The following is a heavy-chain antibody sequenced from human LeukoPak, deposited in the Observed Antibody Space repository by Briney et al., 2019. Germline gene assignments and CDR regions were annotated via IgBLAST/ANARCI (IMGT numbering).Heavy chain of an antibody. V-gene: IGHV3-11*01. CDR3: ASPYYYDSSGYYY. D-gene: IGHD3-22*01. J-gene: IGHJ4*02. CDR1: GFTFSDYY. Sequence: GSLRLSCAASGFTFSDYYMSWIRQAPGKGLEWVSYISSSGSTIYYADSVKGRFTISRDNAKNSLYLQMNSLRAEDTAVYYCASPYYYDSSGYYYWGQGTLVTVSS. CDR2: ISSSGSTI.